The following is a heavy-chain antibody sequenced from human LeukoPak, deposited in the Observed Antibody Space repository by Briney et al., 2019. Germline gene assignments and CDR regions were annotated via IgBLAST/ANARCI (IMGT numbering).Heavy chain of an antibody. J-gene: IGHJ5*02. CDR1: GFTFSNYA. D-gene: IGHD6-19*01. V-gene: IGHV3-23*01. CDR3: AKYRGWYVEDWFDP. CDR2: ISGSGGST. Sequence: PGGSLRLSCAASGFTFSNYAMNWVRQAPGKGLEWVSAISGSGGSTYYADSVKGRFTISRDNSKNTLNLQMNGLRAEDTAVYYCAKYRGWYVEDWFDPWGQGTLVTVSS.